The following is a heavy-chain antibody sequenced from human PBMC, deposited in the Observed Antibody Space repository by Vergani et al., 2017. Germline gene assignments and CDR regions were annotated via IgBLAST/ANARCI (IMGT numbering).Heavy chain of an antibody. J-gene: IGHJ6*03. Sequence: QVQLVQSGAEVKKPGASVKVSCKASGYTFTSYYMHWVRQAPGQGLEWMGIINPSGGSTSYAQKFQGRVTMTRDTSTSTVYMELSSLRSEDTAVYYCARADPGIAARRDYYYYYMDVWGKGTTVTVSS. D-gene: IGHD6-6*01. CDR3: ARADPGIAARRDYYYYYMDV. CDR2: INPSGGST. V-gene: IGHV1-46*01. CDR1: GYTFTSYY.